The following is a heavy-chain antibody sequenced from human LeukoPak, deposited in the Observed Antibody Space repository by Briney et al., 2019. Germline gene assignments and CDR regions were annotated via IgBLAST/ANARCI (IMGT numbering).Heavy chain of an antibody. CDR3: STYDNSGS. V-gene: IGHV4-34*01. CDR1: GGSFSGYY. J-gene: IGHJ5*02. Sequence: SETLSLTCAVYGGSFSGYYWTWIRQPPGKGLEWIGEINHSGSTNYNPSLKSRVTISVDTSKNQFSLNLSSVTAADTAVYYCSTYDNSGSWGQGTLVTVSS. CDR2: INHSGST. D-gene: IGHD3-22*01.